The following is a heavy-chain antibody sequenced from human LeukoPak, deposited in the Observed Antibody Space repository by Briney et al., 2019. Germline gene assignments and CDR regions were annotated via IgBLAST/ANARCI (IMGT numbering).Heavy chain of an antibody. CDR3: ARGERGYSYGKGGYYYGMDV. V-gene: IGHV4-34*01. CDR1: GGSFSGYY. Sequence: SETLSLTCAVYGGSFSGYYWNWIRQPPGKGLEWIGEINHSGSTNYNPSLKSRVTISVDTSKNQFSLKLSSVTAADTAVYYCARGERGYSYGKGGYYYGMDVWGQGTTVTVSS. J-gene: IGHJ6*02. CDR2: INHSGST. D-gene: IGHD5-18*01.